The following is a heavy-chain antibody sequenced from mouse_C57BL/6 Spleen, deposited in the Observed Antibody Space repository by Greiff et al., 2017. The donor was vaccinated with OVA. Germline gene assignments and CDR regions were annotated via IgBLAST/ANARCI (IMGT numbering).Heavy chain of an antibody. D-gene: IGHD2-4*01. Sequence: VKLVESGAELVKPGASVKLSCKASGYTFTEYTIHWVKQRSGQGLEWIGWFYPGSGSIKYNEKFKDKATLTADKSSSTVYMELSRLTSEDSAVYFCARHEDRDYDYDGWFAYWGQGTLVTVSA. J-gene: IGHJ3*01. CDR3: ARHEDRDYDYDGWFAY. V-gene: IGHV1-62-2*01. CDR2: FYPGSGSI. CDR1: GYTFTEYT.